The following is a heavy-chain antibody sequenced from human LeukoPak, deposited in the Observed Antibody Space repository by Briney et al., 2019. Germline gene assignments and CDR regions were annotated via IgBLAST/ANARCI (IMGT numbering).Heavy chain of an antibody. CDR3: AKVVWPRYSSGRGGFDY. Sequence: GRSLRLSCAASGFTFSSYGMHWVRQAPGKGLEWVAVISYDGSNKYYADSVKGRFTISRDNSKNTLYLQMNSLRAEDTAVYYCAKVVWPRYSSGRGGFDYWGQGTLVTVSS. J-gene: IGHJ4*02. CDR2: ISYDGSNK. V-gene: IGHV3-30*18. CDR1: GFTFSSYG. D-gene: IGHD6-19*01.